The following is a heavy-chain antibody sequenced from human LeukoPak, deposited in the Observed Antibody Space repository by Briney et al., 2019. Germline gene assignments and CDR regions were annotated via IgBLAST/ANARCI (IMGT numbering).Heavy chain of an antibody. D-gene: IGHD6-19*01. V-gene: IGHV4-39*01. J-gene: IGHJ4*02. CDR3: ARGSSIAVAGPLAIRCYFDY. CDR2: IYYSGST. CDR1: GGSISSSSYY. Sequence: SETLSLTCTVSGGSISSSSYYWGWIRQPPGKGLEWIGSIYYSGSTYYNPSLKSRVTISVDTSKNQFSLKLSSVTAADTAVYYCARGSSIAVAGPLAIRCYFDYWGQGTLVTVSS.